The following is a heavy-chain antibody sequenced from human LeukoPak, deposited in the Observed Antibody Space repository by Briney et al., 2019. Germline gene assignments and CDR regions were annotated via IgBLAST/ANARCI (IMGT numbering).Heavy chain of an antibody. V-gene: IGHV3-23*01. CDR2: ISGSGGST. CDR1: GFTFSSYA. D-gene: IGHD2-15*01. Sequence: GGSLRLSCAAAGFTFSSYAVSWVRQAPGKGLEWVSAISGSGGSTYYADSVKGRFTISRDNSKNTLYLQMNSLRAEDTAVYYCAKDRGYCSGGSCYASDYWGQGTLVTVSS. CDR3: AKDRGYCSGGSCYASDY. J-gene: IGHJ4*02.